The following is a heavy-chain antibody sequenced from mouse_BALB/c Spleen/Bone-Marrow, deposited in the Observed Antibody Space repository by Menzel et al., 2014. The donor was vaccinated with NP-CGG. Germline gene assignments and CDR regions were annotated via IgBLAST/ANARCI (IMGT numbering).Heavy chain of an antibody. J-gene: IGHJ2*01. CDR3: ARVQLQRSRGLDY. CDR2: IDPATGNT. V-gene: IGHV14-3*02. Sequence: EVQLQQSGAELVKPGASVKLSCTASGFNFKDTYMHWVKQRPEQGLEWIGRIDPATGNTKYDPKFQGKATITADTSSNTAYLQLSSLTSEDTAVYYCARVQLQRSRGLDYWGQGTTLTVSP. D-gene: IGHD1-1*01. CDR1: GFNFKDTY.